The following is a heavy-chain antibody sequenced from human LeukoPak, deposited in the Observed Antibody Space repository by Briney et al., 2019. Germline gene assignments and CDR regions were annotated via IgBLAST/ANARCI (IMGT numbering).Heavy chain of an antibody. CDR3: AREQLGMITFGGVIA. Sequence: GGSLGLSCAAPGFTFSSYSMNWVRQAPGKGLEWVSSISSSSSYIYYADSVKGRFTISRDNAKNSLYLQMNSLRAEDTAAYYCAREQLGMITFGGVIALGQGTLVTVSS. D-gene: IGHD3-16*02. J-gene: IGHJ5*02. CDR1: GFTFSSYS. V-gene: IGHV3-21*01. CDR2: ISSSSSYI.